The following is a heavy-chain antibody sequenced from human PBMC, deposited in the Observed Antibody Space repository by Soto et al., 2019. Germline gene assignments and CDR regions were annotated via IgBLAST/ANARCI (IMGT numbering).Heavy chain of an antibody. Sequence: AASVKVSCKASGYTFTSYYIHWVRQAPGQGLEWMGRINPYRGTTDDPQKFQGRVTLTTDTSTNTVFLELSSLRSEDTAVYYCAIVRLATIRTDAFDLWGQGTIVTVSS. V-gene: IGHV1-46*01. J-gene: IGHJ3*01. CDR2: INPYRGTT. CDR3: AIVRLATIRTDAFDL. CDR1: GYTFTSYY. D-gene: IGHD3-3*01.